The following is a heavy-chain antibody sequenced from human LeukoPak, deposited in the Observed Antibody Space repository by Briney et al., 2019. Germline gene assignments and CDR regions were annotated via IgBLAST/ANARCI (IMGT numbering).Heavy chain of an antibody. D-gene: IGHD3-22*01. V-gene: IGHV3-30*18. CDR2: ISYDGSNK. Sequence: SGGSLRLSCAASGFTFSSYGMHWVRQAPGKGPEWVAVISYDGSNKYYADSVKGRFTISRDNSKNALYLQMNSLRAEDTAVYYCAKDYYDSSGYYFASYYFDYWGQGTLATVSS. CDR3: AKDYYDSSGYYFASYYFDY. CDR1: GFTFSSYG. J-gene: IGHJ4*02.